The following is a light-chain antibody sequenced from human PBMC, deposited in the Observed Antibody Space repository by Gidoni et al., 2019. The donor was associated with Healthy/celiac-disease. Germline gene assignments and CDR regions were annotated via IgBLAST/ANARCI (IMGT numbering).Light chain of an antibody. J-gene: IGKJ1*01. CDR3: MQDVQTPWT. Sequence: DSVMAQSTLSLPVTPGEPASIPCRSSQSLRHSNGYNYLEWYLQKPGQSPQLLIYLGSNRASGVPDRFSGSGSGTDFTLNISRVEAEDVGVYYCMQDVQTPWTFGQGTKVEIK. V-gene: IGKV2-28*01. CDR1: QSLRHSNGYNY. CDR2: LGS.